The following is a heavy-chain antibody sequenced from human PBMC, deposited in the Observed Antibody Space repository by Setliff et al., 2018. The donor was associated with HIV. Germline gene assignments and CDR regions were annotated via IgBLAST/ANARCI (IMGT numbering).Heavy chain of an antibody. J-gene: IGHJ6*02. D-gene: IGHD3-10*01. CDR2: TYSGGTS. V-gene: IGHV3-53*01. Sequence: GSLRLSCAASGLIVGSSYMNWVRQAPGKGLEWVSVTYSGGTSYYADSVKGRFTISRDDSKNTLYLQMNSLRVEDTAVYYCARVRGDHYYGMDVWGHGTTVTVSS. CDR3: ARVRGDHYYGMDV. CDR1: GLIVGSSY.